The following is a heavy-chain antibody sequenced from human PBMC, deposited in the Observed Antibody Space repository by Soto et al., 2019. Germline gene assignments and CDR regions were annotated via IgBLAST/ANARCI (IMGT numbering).Heavy chain of an antibody. Sequence: PGGSLRLSCVASGCPFSYYTMSWVRQAPGKGLEWVSGISNSGDTIYYADSVKGRFTISRDNFKNTLYLQMNSLRAEDTAAYYCAKEVGYSSGYDYFDYWGQGTLVTVSS. V-gene: IGHV3-23*01. CDR2: ISNSGDTI. D-gene: IGHD6-19*01. CDR1: GCPFSYYT. CDR3: AKEVGYSSGYDYFDY. J-gene: IGHJ4*02.